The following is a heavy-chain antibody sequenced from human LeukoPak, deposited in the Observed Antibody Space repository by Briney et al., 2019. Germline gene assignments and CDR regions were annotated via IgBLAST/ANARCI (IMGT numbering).Heavy chain of an antibody. J-gene: IGHJ4*02. V-gene: IGHV3-23*01. CDR3: AKAGGWLGPLWFGELLRDDY. CDR2: ISGSGGST. Sequence: PGGSLRLSCAASGFTFSSYGMSWVRQAPGKGLEWVSAISGSGGSTYYADSVKGRFTISRDNSKNTLYLQMNSLRAEDTAVYYCAKAGGWLGPLWFGELLRDDYWGQGTLVTVSS. D-gene: IGHD3-10*01. CDR1: GFTFSSYG.